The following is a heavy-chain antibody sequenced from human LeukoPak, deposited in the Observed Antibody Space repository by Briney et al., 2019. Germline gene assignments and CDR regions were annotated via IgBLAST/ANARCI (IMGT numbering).Heavy chain of an antibody. CDR3: AKVRLWQKDAFDN. CDR1: GFTFSSYA. D-gene: IGHD4/OR15-4a*01. V-gene: IGHV3-23*01. J-gene: IGHJ3*02. CDR2: ISGSGGST. Sequence: GGSLRLSCAASGFTFSSYAMSWVCQAPGKGLEWVSAISGSGGSTYYADSVKGRFTISRDNSKNTLYLQMNSLRAEDTAVYYCAKVRLWQKDAFDNWGQGTMVTVSS.